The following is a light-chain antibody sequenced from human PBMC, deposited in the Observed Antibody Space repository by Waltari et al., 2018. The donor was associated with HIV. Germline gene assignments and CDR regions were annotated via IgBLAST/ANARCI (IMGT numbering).Light chain of an antibody. J-gene: IGLJ2*01. CDR1: CHAIGVYNF. Sequence: SALTQPASVSGSPGQSITISCTGTCHAIGVYNFVSWYQHHPGKAPKLMISEVSTRPSGVSDRFSGSKSGNTASLTISGLQAEDEADYYCSSYTSSNTLIFGGGTRLTVL. CDR3: SSYTSSNTLI. V-gene: IGLV2-14*01. CDR2: EVS.